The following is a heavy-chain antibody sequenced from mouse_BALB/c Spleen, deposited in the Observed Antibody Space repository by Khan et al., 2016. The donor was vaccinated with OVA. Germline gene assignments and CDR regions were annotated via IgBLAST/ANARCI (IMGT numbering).Heavy chain of an antibody. Sequence: DVHLVESGGGLVQPGGSRKLSCAASGFTFSSFGMHWVRQAPKQGLEWVAYMSSGSSTIYYVDTVKGRFTISRDNPKNTLFLQMTSLRSEDTAMYYCARSGGNFHWYFDVWGAGTSVTVSS. CDR1: GFTFSSFG. V-gene: IGHV5-17*02. D-gene: IGHD2-1*01. J-gene: IGHJ1*01. CDR3: ARSGGNFHWYFDV. CDR2: MSSGSSTI.